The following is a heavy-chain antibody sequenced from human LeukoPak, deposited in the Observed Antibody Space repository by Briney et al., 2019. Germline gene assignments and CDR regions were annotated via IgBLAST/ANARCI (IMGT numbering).Heavy chain of an antibody. Sequence: GGSLRLSCAASGFTFSSYWMSWVRQAPGKGLEWVANIKQDGSEKYYVDSVKGRFTISRDNAKNSLYLQMNSLRAEDTAVYYCASYDFWSGYYRRAFDIWGQGTMVTVSS. J-gene: IGHJ3*02. CDR2: IKQDGSEK. CDR3: ASYDFWSGYYRRAFDI. CDR1: GFTFSSYW. V-gene: IGHV3-7*01. D-gene: IGHD3-3*01.